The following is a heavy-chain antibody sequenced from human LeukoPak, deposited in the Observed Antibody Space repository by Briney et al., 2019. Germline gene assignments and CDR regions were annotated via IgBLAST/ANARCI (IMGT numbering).Heavy chain of an antibody. CDR1: GYTFTSYD. J-gene: IGHJ5*02. V-gene: IGHV1-8*01. Sequence: ASVKVSCKASGYTFTSYDINWVRQATGQGLEWMGWMNPNSGNTGYAQKFQGRVTMTRNTSISTAYMELSSLRSEDTAVYYCARVYSATENWFDPWGQGTLVTVSS. CDR3: ARVYSATENWFDP. D-gene: IGHD5-18*01. CDR2: MNPNSGNT.